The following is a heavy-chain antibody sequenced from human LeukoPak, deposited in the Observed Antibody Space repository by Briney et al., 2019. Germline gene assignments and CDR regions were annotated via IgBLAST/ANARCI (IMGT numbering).Heavy chain of an antibody. CDR1: GRSFSGYY. Sequence: SETLSLTCAVYGRSFSGYYWSWIRQPPGKGLEWIGEINHSGSTNYNPSLKSRVTISVDTSKNQFSLKLSSVTAADTAVYYCARARDYSNPRINWFDPWGQGTLVTVSS. J-gene: IGHJ5*02. D-gene: IGHD4-11*01. CDR3: ARARDYSNPRINWFDP. V-gene: IGHV4-34*01. CDR2: INHSGST.